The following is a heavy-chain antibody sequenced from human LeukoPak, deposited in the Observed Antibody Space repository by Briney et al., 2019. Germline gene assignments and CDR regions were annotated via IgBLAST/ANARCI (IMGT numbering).Heavy chain of an antibody. V-gene: IGHV3-53*01. CDR2: IYGGGST. D-gene: IGHD5-24*01. Sequence: PGRSLRLSCAASGFTVNNNYVRSVRQAPGKGLEWVSVIYGGGSTYYADSVKGRFTISRDNSKNTVYLQMNSLRAEDAAVYYCARVQRSSNWFDPWGQGTLVTVSS. CDR1: GFTVNNNY. J-gene: IGHJ5*02. CDR3: ARVQRSSNWFDP.